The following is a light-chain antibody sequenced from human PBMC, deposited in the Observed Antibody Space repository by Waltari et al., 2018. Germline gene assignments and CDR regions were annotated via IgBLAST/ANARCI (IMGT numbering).Light chain of an antibody. V-gene: IGLV7-43*01. Sequence: QTVVTQEPSLTVSPGGTIPLTCASTTGVVTRGAYPYWFQQKPGQAPRTLIYDATNKHSWTPARFSGSLLGDKAALTLSAVQPEDEAEYYCLLHYGGIWVFGGGTKLTVL. CDR3: LLHYGGIWV. CDR1: TGVVTRGAY. CDR2: DAT. J-gene: IGLJ3*02.